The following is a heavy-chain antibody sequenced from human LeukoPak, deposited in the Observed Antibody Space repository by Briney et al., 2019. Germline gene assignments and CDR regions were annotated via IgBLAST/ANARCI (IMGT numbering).Heavy chain of an antibody. Sequence: AGGSLRLSCAASGFTFSTHAMHWVRQVPGKGLEWVAVISYDGRDKHYADSVKGRFTISRDNSKNTLYLQMNSLRAEDTAVYYCARDPEYDPPYYFDYWGQGTLVTVSS. D-gene: IGHD1-14*01. CDR3: ARDPEYDPPYYFDY. CDR2: ISYDGRDK. J-gene: IGHJ4*02. CDR1: GFTFSTHA. V-gene: IGHV3-30*04.